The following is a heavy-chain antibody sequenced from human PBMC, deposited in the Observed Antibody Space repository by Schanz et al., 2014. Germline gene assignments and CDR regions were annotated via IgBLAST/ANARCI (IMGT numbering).Heavy chain of an antibody. CDR1: GFTFSRYG. D-gene: IGHD2-2*01. CDR2: IWYDGNNK. V-gene: IGHV3-33*03. J-gene: IGHJ4*02. CDR3: AKVAPAATYLDS. Sequence: QVQLVESGGGVAQPGRSLRLSCAASGFTFSRYGMHWVRQAPGKGLEWVAVIWYDGNNKFYADSVKGRFTISRDNAKNSLFLQMNSLSAEDTAVYYCAKVAPAATYLDSWGLGTLVTVSS.